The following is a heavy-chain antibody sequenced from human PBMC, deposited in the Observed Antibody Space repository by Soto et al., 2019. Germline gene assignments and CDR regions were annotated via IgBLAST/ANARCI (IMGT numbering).Heavy chain of an antibody. CDR2: ISGSGGST. CDR1: GFTFSSYA. D-gene: IGHD3-9*01. Sequence: GGSLRLSCAASGFTFSSYAMSWVRQAPGKGLEWVSAISGSGGSTYYADSVKGRFTISRDNSKNTLYLQMNSLRAEDTAVYYCALDYDILTGYATLTTYYGMDVWGQGTTVTVSS. CDR3: ALDYDILTGYATLTTYYGMDV. V-gene: IGHV3-23*01. J-gene: IGHJ6*02.